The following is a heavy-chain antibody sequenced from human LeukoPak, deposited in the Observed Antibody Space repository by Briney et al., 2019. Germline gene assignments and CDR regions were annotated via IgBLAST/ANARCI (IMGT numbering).Heavy chain of an antibody. D-gene: IGHD5-24*01. Sequence: ASVTVSCKASGGTFSSYTISWVRQAPGQGLEWMGGIIPIFGTANYAQKFQGRVTITADESTSTAYMELSSLRSEDTAMYYCAVQMATIAAFDIWGQGTMVTVSS. V-gene: IGHV1-69*13. CDR2: IIPIFGTA. CDR3: AVQMATIAAFDI. CDR1: GGTFSSYT. J-gene: IGHJ3*02.